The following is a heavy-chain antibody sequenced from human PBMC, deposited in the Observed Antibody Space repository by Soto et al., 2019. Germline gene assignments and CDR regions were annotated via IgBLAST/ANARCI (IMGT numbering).Heavy chain of an antibody. Sequence: GGSLRRSCTASRFRFNVYGMSWVRQAPGKGLEWVSSISVTGENALYADSVKGRFTMSRDNSKDTLYLQMNSLRVEDTAIYYCGKQHGAWPSYWFDTWGQGALVTVSS. CDR1: RFRFNVYG. V-gene: IGHV3-23*01. J-gene: IGHJ5*02. CDR3: GKQHGAWPSYWFDT. CDR2: ISVTGENA.